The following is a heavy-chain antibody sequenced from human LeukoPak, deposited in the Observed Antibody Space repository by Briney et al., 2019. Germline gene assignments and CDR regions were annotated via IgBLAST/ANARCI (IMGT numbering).Heavy chain of an antibody. CDR3: ARARRRVATGYFQH. CDR1: GGAISSDNYY. D-gene: IGHD5-12*01. J-gene: IGHJ1*01. Sequence: PSETLSLTCTVSGGAISSDNYYWGWIRQPPGKGLEWIGSINYSGTTYYNPSLKSRVTISVDTSKNQFSLKLSSVTAADTAVYYCARARRRVATGYFQHWGQGTLVTVSS. CDR2: INYSGTT. V-gene: IGHV4-39*07.